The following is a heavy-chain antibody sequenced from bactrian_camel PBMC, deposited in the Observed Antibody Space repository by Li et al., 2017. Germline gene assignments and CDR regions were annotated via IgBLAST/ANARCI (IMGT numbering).Heavy chain of an antibody. CDR1: GFTEDGVY. J-gene: IGHJ6*01. Sequence: QLVESGGGSAQAGGSVRVSCVASGFTEDGVYVAWIRQAPGKQREGVARIATGSGNTYYADSVKGRFTISQDNAKNTVYLQMNSLKPEDTAMYYCAARGPYCYTQLSVRDFTYWGQGTQVTVS. D-gene: IGHD2*01. CDR3: AARGPYCYTQLSVRDFTY. CDR2: IATGSGNT. V-gene: IGHV3S28*01.